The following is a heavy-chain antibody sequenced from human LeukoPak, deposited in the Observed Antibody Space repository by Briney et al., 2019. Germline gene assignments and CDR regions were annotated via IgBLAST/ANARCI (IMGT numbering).Heavy chain of an antibody. V-gene: IGHV4-59*08. D-gene: IGHD2/OR15-2a*01. J-gene: IGHJ4*02. Sequence: SETLSLTCTVSGGSISSYYWSWIRQPPGKGLEWIGYIYYSGSTNYNPSLKSRVTISVDTSKNQFSLKLSSVTAADTAVYYCARRQTFYGQTQSDYWGQGTLVTVSS. CDR2: IYYSGST. CDR1: GGSISSYY. CDR3: ARRQTFYGQTQSDY.